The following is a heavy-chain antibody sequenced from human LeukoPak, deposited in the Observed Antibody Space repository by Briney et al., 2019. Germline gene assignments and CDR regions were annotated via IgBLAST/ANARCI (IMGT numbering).Heavy chain of an antibody. CDR2: ISSSSSTI. V-gene: IGHV3-48*01. J-gene: IGHJ4*02. D-gene: IGHD6-13*01. Sequence: GGSLRLSCAASGFTFSSSSMNWVPQAPGKGLEWVSYISSSSSTIYYADSVKGRFTISRDNAKNSLYLQMNSLRAEDTAVYYCARDHVTGSSWGQGTLVTVSS. CDR3: ARDHVTGSS. CDR1: GFTFSSSS.